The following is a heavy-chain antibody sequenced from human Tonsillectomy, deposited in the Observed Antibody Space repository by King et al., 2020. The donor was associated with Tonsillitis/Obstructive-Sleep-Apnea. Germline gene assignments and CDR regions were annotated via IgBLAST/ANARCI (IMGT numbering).Heavy chain of an antibody. Sequence: QLVQSGAEVKKPGASVKVSCKASGYTFTGYYMHWVRQAPGQGLEWMGWINPNSGGTNYAQKFQGWVTMTRDTSISTAYMELSRLRSDDTAVYYCARVMYGGNSAGFVYWGQGTLVTVSS. CDR3: ARVMYGGNSAGFVY. D-gene: IGHD4-23*01. CDR1: GYTFTGYY. V-gene: IGHV1-2*04. J-gene: IGHJ4*02. CDR2: INPNSGGT.